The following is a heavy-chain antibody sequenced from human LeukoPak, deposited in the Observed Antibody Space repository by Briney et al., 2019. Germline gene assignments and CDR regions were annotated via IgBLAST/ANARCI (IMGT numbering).Heavy chain of an antibody. D-gene: IGHD3-10*01. CDR3: AKKSSMYGSGSYPLDY. CDR2: ISGSGGST. J-gene: IGHJ4*02. Sequence: GGSLRPSCAASGFTFSSYAMSWVRQAPGKGLEWVSAISGSGGSTYYADSVKGRFTISRDNSKNTLYLQMNSLRAEDTAVYYCAKKSSMYGSGSYPLDYWGQGTLVTVSS. V-gene: IGHV3-23*01. CDR1: GFTFSSYA.